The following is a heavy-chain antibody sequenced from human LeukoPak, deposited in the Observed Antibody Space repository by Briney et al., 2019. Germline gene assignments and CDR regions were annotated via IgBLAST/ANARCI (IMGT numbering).Heavy chain of an antibody. D-gene: IGHD6-19*01. V-gene: IGHV3-74*01. Sequence: GGSLRLSCAASGFTFSSYWMHWVRQAPGKGLVWVSRISGDATTTTYADSVKGRFTISRDNAKNTLYLQMNSLRAEDTAVYYCARDPGNTGWFDYWGQGTLVTVSS. CDR3: ARDPGNTGWFDY. CDR2: ISGDATTT. CDR1: GFTFSSYW. J-gene: IGHJ4*02.